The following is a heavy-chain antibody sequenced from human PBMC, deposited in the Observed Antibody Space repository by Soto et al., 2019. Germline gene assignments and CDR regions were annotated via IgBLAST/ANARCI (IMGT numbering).Heavy chain of an antibody. V-gene: IGHV3-30*04. CDR3: ARDRRVPTYEAFDI. Sequence: GGSLRLSCAASGFTFSSYAMHWVRQAPGKGLEWVAVISYDGSNKYYADSVKGRFTISRDNSKNTLYLQMNSLRAEDTAVYYCARDRRVPTYEAFDIWGQGTMVTVSS. CDR1: GFTFSSYA. D-gene: IGHD3-3*01. J-gene: IGHJ3*02. CDR2: ISYDGSNK.